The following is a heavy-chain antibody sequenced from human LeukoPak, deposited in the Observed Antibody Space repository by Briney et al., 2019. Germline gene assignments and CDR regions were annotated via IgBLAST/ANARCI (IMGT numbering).Heavy chain of an antibody. J-gene: IGHJ4*02. V-gene: IGHV3-9*01. CDR3: AKDAVRSASSSWYRGYFDY. CDR1: GFTFDDYA. CDR2: ISWNSGSI. D-gene: IGHD6-13*01. Sequence: GGSLRLSCAASGFTFDDYAMHWVRQAPGKGLEWVSGISWNSGSIGYADSVKGRFTISRDNAKNSLYLQMNSLRAEDAALYYCAKDAVRSASSSWYRGYFDYWGQGTLVTVSS.